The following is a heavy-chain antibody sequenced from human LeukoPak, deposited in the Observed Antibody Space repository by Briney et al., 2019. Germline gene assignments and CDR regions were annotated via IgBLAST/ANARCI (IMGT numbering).Heavy chain of an antibody. Sequence: HPGRSLRLSCAASGFTFSSYGMHWVRQAPGKGLEWVAVISYDGSNKYYADSVKGRFTISRDNSKNTLYLQMNSLRAEDTAVYYCAREGTAPSYYYYGMDVWGQGTTVTVSS. CDR3: AREGTAPSYYYYGMDV. CDR2: ISYDGSNK. D-gene: IGHD5-18*01. J-gene: IGHJ6*02. CDR1: GFTFSSYG. V-gene: IGHV3-30*03.